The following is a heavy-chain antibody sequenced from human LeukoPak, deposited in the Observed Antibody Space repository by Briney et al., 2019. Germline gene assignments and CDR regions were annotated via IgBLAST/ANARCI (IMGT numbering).Heavy chain of an antibody. J-gene: IGHJ4*02. CDR2: IYPGGSHT. D-gene: IGHD6-19*01. CDR1: GYSFTNYW. CDR3: ASHLSRGNGWYLVFYI. Sequence: GESLKISCQFSGYSFTNYWIGWVRQMPGKGLEWMGIIYPGGSHTRYRPSFQGQVTISADKSISTAYLQWSSLKASDTAMYYCASHLSRGNGWYLVFYIWGQGTLVTVSS. V-gene: IGHV5-51*01.